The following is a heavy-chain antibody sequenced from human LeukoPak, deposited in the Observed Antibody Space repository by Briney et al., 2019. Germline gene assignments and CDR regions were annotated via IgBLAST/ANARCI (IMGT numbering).Heavy chain of an antibody. D-gene: IGHD3-3*01. CDR2: MNPNSGNT. CDR1: GYTFTSYD. CDR3: ARVNSSGFWSGYYMDV. J-gene: IGHJ6*03. V-gene: IGHV1-8*03. Sequence: ASVKVSCKASGYTFTSYDINWVRQATGQGLEWMGWMNPNSGNTGYAQKFQGRVTITRNTSISTAYMELSSLRSEDTAVYYCARVNSSGFWSGYYMDVWGKGTTVTVSS.